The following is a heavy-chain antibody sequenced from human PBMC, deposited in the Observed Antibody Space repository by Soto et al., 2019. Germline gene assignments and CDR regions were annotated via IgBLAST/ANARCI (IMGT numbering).Heavy chain of an antibody. D-gene: IGHD3-10*01. CDR2: VSGNGQGI. V-gene: IGHV3-23*01. Sequence: EVQLLESGGGLVQPGGSLRLSCAASGFTFSSYAMIWVRQAPGKGLEWVSAVSGNGQGIYYADSVRGRFTISRDNSKNTVFLHMDSLRAEDTAVYYCAKYRDYPRDYFHYWGQGTLVTVSS. CDR3: AKYRDYPRDYFHY. CDR1: GFTFSSYA. J-gene: IGHJ4*02.